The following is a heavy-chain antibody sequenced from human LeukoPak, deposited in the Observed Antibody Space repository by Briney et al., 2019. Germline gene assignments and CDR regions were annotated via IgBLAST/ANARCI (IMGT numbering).Heavy chain of an antibody. CDR3: AKDGGSTGYCFDY. Sequence: PGGSLRLSCVASGFTFSNYAMSWVRQAPGKGLEWVSTISGRGSTNYADSVKGRFTISRDNSKNTLYVQMTGLRAEDTAIYYCAKDGGSTGYCFDYWGQGTLVTVSS. CDR2: ISGRGST. J-gene: IGHJ4*02. V-gene: IGHV3-23*01. D-gene: IGHD3-22*01. CDR1: GFTFSNYA.